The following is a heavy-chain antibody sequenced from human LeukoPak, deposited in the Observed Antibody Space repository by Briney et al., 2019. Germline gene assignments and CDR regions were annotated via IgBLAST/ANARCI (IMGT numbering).Heavy chain of an antibody. Sequence: SETLSLTCTVSGGSISSYYWSWIRQPPGKGLEWIGYIYYSGSTNYNPSLKSRVNISVDTSKNQFSLRLSSVTAADTAVYYCAREGASSSFDYWGQGTLVTVSS. J-gene: IGHJ4*02. CDR3: AREGASSSFDY. CDR2: IYYSGST. D-gene: IGHD6-6*01. V-gene: IGHV4-59*01. CDR1: GGSISSYY.